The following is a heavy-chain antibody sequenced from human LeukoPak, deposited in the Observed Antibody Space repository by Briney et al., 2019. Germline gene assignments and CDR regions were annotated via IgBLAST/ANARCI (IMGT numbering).Heavy chain of an antibody. V-gene: IGHV7-4-1*02. D-gene: IGHD2-21*01. CDR1: GHSFSNYA. J-gene: IGHJ6*03. Sequence: ASVKVSCKASGHSFSNYAMSWLRQAPGQGLEWMGRINTNTGKPTYAQGLTGRFVFSLDTSVNTAYLQISSLKAEDTAVCYCARDVVYYMDVWGRGTTVIVSS. CDR3: ARDVVYYMDV. CDR2: INTNTGKP.